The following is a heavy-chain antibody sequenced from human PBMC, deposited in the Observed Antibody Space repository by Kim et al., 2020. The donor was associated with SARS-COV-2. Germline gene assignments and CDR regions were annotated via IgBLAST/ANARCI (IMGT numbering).Heavy chain of an antibody. CDR2: T. J-gene: IGHJ4*02. V-gene: IGHV4-39*07. D-gene: IGHD3-16*01. Sequence: TYYKPSLKSRVTSSADTSNNQFFLNLTSVTAADTAVYFCAGVGGHSSFDYWGQGSLVTVSS. CDR3: AGVGGHSSFDY.